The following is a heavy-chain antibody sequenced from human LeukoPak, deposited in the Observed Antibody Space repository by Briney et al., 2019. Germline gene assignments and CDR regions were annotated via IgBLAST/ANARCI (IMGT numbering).Heavy chain of an antibody. CDR2: XXRNVGXT. Sequence: GGSLSLSCXASGFTFSXXXXXXXXQAPXXXXXXXXXXXRNVGXTYYADSVKGRFTISRDNSKNTLYLQMSSLRAEDTAVYYCVKVAPSLVVTLIGYFDYWGQGTLVTVSS. CDR1: GFTFSXXX. J-gene: IGHJ4*02. D-gene: IGHD2-15*01. V-gene: IGHV3-64D*09. CDR3: VKVAPSLVVTLIGYFDY.